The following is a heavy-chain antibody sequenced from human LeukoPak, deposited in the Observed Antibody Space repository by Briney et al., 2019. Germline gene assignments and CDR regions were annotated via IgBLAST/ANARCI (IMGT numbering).Heavy chain of an antibody. J-gene: IGHJ5*02. D-gene: IGHD2-2*01. Sequence: SETLSLTCTVSGGPINNYNWRWLRQPPGKGREGSGEINHSRSNKSNPSLTFRLTISVHTSKNHFSLNLRSLTAADSAVYYCACVRVLGYCSSTSCYFTVNWFSPWGQGTLVTGSS. CDR2: INHSRSN. CDR3: ACVRVLGYCSSTSCYFTVNWFSP. V-gene: IGHV4-34*01. CDR1: GGPINNYN.